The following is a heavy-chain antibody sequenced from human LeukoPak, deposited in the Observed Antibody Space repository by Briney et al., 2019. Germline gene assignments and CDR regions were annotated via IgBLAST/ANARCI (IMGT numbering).Heavy chain of an antibody. CDR2: VSGSGDST. CDR1: EFTVSSNY. V-gene: IGHV3-23*01. D-gene: IGHD4-17*01. Sequence: PGGSLRLSCAVSEFTVSSNYMSWVRQAPGKGLEWVSAVSGSGDSTYYAGSVKGRFTISRDNSKNTVYLQMNSLRAEDTAVYYCAKFWDFGDYAIDYWGQGTLVTVSS. J-gene: IGHJ4*02. CDR3: AKFWDFGDYAIDY.